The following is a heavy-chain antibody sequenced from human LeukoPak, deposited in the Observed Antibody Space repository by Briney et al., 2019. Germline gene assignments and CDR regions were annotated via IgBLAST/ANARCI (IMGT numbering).Heavy chain of an antibody. CDR1: GGSISNYY. D-gene: IGHD4-23*01. CDR2: IYTGGTT. V-gene: IGHV4-4*07. J-gene: IGHJ3*01. Sequence: SETLSLTCTVSGGSISNYYWSWIRQSAGKGLQWVGRIYTGGTTNYNPSLKSRITMSVDTSKNQFSLRLTSVTAADTAVYYCARDYDAGNHPAVWGALDVWGQGTMVTVSS. CDR3: ARDYDAGNHPAVWGALDV.